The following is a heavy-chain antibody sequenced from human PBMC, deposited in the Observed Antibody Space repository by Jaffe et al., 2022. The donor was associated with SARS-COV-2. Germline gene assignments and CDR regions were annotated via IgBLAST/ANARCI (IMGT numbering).Heavy chain of an antibody. D-gene: IGHD3-22*01. CDR3: AKGDDSSGYYYYYYGMDV. CDR2: ISWNSGSI. Sequence: EVQLVESGGGLVQPGRSLRLSCAASGFTFDDYAMHWVRQAPGKGLEWVSGISWNSGSIGYADSVKGRFTISRDNAKNSLYLQMNSLRAEDTALYYCAKGDDSSGYYYYYYGMDVWGQGTTVTVSS. V-gene: IGHV3-9*01. CDR1: GFTFDDYA. J-gene: IGHJ6*02.